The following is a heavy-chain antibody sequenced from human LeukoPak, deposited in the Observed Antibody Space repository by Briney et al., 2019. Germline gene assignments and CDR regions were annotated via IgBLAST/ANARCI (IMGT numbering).Heavy chain of an antibody. Sequence: PSQTLSLTCTVSGGSISSGSYYWSWIRQPAGTGLEWIGRIYTSGSTNYNPSLKSRVTISVDTSKNQFSLKLSSVTAADTAVYYCARLPKGTYVSFDRWGQGTLVTVSS. CDR3: ARLPKGTYVSFDR. V-gene: IGHV4-61*02. D-gene: IGHD3-16*01. CDR1: GGSISSGSYY. J-gene: IGHJ4*02. CDR2: IYTSGST.